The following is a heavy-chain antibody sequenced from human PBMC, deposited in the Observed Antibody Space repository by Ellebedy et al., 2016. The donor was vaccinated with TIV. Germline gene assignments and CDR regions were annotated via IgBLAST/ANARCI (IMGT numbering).Heavy chain of an antibody. V-gene: IGHV3-33*01. CDR3: ARDPGYYYYGMDV. CDR2: IWYDGSNK. J-gene: IGHJ6*02. CDR1: GFSFSSYG. Sequence: GESLKISCAASGFSFSSYGMLWVRQSPGKGLEWVAIIWYDGSNKYYVDSVKGRFTISRDNSKNTLYLQMNSLRAEDTAVYYCARDPGYYYYGMDVWGQGTTVTVSS.